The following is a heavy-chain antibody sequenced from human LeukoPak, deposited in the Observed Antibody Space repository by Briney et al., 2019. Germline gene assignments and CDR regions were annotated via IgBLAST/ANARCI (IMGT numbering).Heavy chain of an antibody. V-gene: IGHV1-8*03. D-gene: IGHD6-19*01. CDR1: GYTFTSYD. CDR3: ARGNSAVAESLNY. Sequence: GASVKVSCKASGYTFTSYDINWVRQATGQGLEWMGWMNPNSGNTGYAQKFQGRVTITTNTSITTAYMELSSLRSEDTAVYYCARGNSAVAESLNYWGQGTLVTVSS. CDR2: MNPNSGNT. J-gene: IGHJ4*02.